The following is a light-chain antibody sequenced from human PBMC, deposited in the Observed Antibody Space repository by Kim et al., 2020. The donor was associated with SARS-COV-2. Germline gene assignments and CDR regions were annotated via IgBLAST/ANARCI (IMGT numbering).Light chain of an antibody. Sequence: SITISCAEPSRDVGNYNLVSWYRQRPGKAPKLIIFEVSKRPSGVSDPFSGSKSGDTASLTISVLQAEDEGDYYCCSYAGSSTFVVFGRGTQLTVL. J-gene: IGLJ2*01. CDR2: EVS. V-gene: IGLV2-23*02. CDR3: CSYAGSSTFVV. CDR1: SRDVGNYNL.